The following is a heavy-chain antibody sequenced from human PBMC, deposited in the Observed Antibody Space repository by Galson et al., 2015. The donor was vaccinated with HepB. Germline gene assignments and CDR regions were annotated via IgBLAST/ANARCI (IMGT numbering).Heavy chain of an antibody. J-gene: IGHJ4*02. Sequence: SLRLSCAASGFTFGSSAMTWVRQIPGKGLEWVSEISGGADTTFYADSVKGRFTLSRDNSKNTVYLQLNSVRVEDTAVYYCAKTDGTSWGLFDSWGQGTLVTVSS. D-gene: IGHD6-6*01. CDR3: AKTDGTSWGLFDS. CDR2: ISGGADTT. V-gene: IGHV3-23*01. CDR1: GFTFGSSA.